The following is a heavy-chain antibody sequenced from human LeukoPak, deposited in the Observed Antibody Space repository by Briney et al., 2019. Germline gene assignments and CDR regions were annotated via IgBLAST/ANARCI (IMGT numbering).Heavy chain of an antibody. Sequence: GASVKVSCKVSGCTLTELSMHWVRQAPGKGLEWMGGFDPEDGETIYAQKFQGRVTMTEDTSTDTAYMELSSLRSEDTAVYYCATTGPFGVEGSFDLWGRGTLVTVSS. V-gene: IGHV1-24*01. J-gene: IGHJ2*01. CDR2: FDPEDGET. CDR1: GCTLTELS. D-gene: IGHD3-3*01. CDR3: ATTGPFGVEGSFDL.